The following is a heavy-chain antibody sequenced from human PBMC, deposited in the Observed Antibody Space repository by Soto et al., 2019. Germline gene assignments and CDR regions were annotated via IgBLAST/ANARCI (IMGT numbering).Heavy chain of an antibody. CDR1: GGSFSGYY. J-gene: IGHJ5*02. Sequence: SETLSLTCAVYGGSFSGYYWSWIRQPPGKGLEWIGEINHSGSTNYNPSLKSRVTISVDTSKNQFSLKLSSVTAADTAVYYCARGYITMVRGVIGWFDPWGQGTLVTVSS. D-gene: IGHD3-10*01. CDR2: INHSGST. CDR3: ARGYITMVRGVIGWFDP. V-gene: IGHV4-34*01.